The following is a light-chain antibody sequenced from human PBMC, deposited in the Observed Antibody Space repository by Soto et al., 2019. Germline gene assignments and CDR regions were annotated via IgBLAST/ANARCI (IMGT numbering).Light chain of an antibody. V-gene: IGLV1-44*01. CDR1: SAHKGSNS. CDR3: AVWDDRLNGHV. J-gene: IGLJ1*01. Sequence: QSVLTPPPSASWTPRARGPIPCYGRSAHKGSNSVHWFQQFPGTASKLLIYTNDQRPSGVPVRFTGSNSGTSASLAISGLQFEDEADYYCAVWDDRLNGHVFGTGTKVTVL. CDR2: TND.